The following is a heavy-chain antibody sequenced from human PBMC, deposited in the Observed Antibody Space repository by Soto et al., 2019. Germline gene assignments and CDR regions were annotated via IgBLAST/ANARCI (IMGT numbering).Heavy chain of an antibody. Sequence: GGSLRLSCAASGFTFSSYSMNWVRQAPGKGLEWVSSISSSSSYIYYADSVKGRFTISRDNAKNSLYLQMNSPRAEDTAVYYCAREDPAMVTTYFDYWGQGTLVTVSS. CDR2: ISSSSSYI. V-gene: IGHV3-21*01. CDR1: GFTFSSYS. J-gene: IGHJ4*02. D-gene: IGHD5-18*01. CDR3: AREDPAMVTTYFDY.